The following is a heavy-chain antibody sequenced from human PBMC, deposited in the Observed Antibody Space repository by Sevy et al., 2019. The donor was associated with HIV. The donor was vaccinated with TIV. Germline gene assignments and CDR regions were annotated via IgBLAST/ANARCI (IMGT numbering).Heavy chain of an antibody. CDR3: ARGGLRFLEWSQPDAFDI. CDR1: GFTFSSYW. V-gene: IGHV3-7*01. D-gene: IGHD3-3*01. J-gene: IGHJ3*02. CDR2: IKQDGSEK. Sequence: GRSLRLSCAASGFTFSSYWMSWVRQAPGKGLEWVANIKQDGSEKYYVDSVKGRFTISRDNAKNSLYLQMNSLRAEDTAVYYCARGGLRFLEWSQPDAFDIWGQGTMVTVSS.